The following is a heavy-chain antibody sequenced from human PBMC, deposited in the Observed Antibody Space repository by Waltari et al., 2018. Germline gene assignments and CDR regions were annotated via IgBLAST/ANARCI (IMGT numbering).Heavy chain of an antibody. CDR3: GTRISSSSWYSIDY. CDR1: GGSISSSSYY. J-gene: IGHJ4*02. V-gene: IGHV4-39*01. D-gene: IGHD6-13*01. Sequence: QLQLQESGPGLVKPSETLSLTCTVSGGSISSSSYYWGWIRQPPGKGLEWIGSIYYSGSTYYNPSLKSRVTISVDTTKNQFSLKLSSVTAADTAVYYCGTRISSSSWYSIDYWGQGTLVTVSS. CDR2: IYYSGST.